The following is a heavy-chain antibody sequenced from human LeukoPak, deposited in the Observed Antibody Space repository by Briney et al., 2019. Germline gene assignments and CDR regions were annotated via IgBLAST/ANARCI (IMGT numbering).Heavy chain of an antibody. CDR3: ARPSSGGDAFDI. CDR2: IYTSGST. Sequence: SETLSLTCTVSGGSISSYYWSWIRQPPGKGLEWIGYIYTSGSTDYNPSFKSRVTISVDTSKNQFSLKLSSVTAADTAVYYCARPSSGGDAFDIWGQGTMVTASS. V-gene: IGHV4-4*09. D-gene: IGHD1-26*01. J-gene: IGHJ3*02. CDR1: GGSISSYY.